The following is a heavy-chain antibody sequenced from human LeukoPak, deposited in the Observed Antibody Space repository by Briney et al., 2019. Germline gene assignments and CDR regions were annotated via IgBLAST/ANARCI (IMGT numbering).Heavy chain of an antibody. V-gene: IGHV4-4*07. J-gene: IGHJ5*02. Sequence: SETLSLTCTVSGGSISSYYWSWIRQPAGKGLEWIGRIYTSGSTNYNPSLKSRVTMSVDTSKNQFSLKLSSVTAADTAVYYCAREGEDDIVVVPAATGGHWFDPWGQGTLVTVSS. CDR1: GGSISSYY. CDR3: AREGEDDIVVVPAATGGHWFDP. CDR2: IYTSGST. D-gene: IGHD2-2*01.